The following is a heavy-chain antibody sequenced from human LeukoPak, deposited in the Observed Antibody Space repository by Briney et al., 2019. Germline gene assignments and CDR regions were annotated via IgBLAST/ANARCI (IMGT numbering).Heavy chain of an antibody. CDR2: IYPGDSDT. Sequence: GESLKISCKGSGYSFTSYWIGWVRQMPGKGLEWMGIIYPGDSDTRYSPSLQGQVTISADKSISTAYLQWSSLKASDTAVYYCALGLGDFWSGSPIDYWGQGTLVTVSS. D-gene: IGHD3-3*01. CDR3: ALGLGDFWSGSPIDY. J-gene: IGHJ4*02. CDR1: GYSFTSYW. V-gene: IGHV5-51*01.